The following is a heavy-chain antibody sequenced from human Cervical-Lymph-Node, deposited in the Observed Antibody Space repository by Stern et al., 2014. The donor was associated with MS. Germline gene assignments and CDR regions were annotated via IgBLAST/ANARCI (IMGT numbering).Heavy chain of an antibody. Sequence: LQLQESGPGLVKPSGTLSLTCAVSGDSISSNYWWTWVRQPPGKGLEWIGKLFHGGTPSYNPSLRSRVTISVDKSKNQFSLKLTSVTAADTAVYYCARATRYSGGSLGYWGQGTLVTVSS. CDR2: LFHGGTP. V-gene: IGHV4-4*02. J-gene: IGHJ4*02. CDR3: ARATRYSGGSLGY. D-gene: IGHD1-26*01. CDR1: GDSISSNYW.